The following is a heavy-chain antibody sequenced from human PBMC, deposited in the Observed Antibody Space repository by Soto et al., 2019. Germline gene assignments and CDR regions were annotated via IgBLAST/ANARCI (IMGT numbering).Heavy chain of an antibody. CDR3: ARGGGVLRYFDWLSPYYYYGMDV. J-gene: IGHJ6*02. Sequence: SETLSLTCAVYGGSFSGYYWSWIRQPPGKGLEWIGEINHSGSTNYNPSLKSRVNTSVDTSKNQFSLKLSSVTAADTAVYYFARGGGVLRYFDWLSPYYYYGMDVWGQGTTVT. D-gene: IGHD3-9*01. CDR1: GGSFSGYY. V-gene: IGHV4-34*01. CDR2: INHSGST.